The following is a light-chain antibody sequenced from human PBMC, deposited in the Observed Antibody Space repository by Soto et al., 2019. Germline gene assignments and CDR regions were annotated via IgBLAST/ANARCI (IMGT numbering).Light chain of an antibody. CDR2: AAS. Sequence: DIVLTQSPGTLSLSPGERATLSCRASQSVSSSYLGWYQQKPGQAPRLLIYAASSRATGIPDRFSGSGSGTDFTLTISRLEPEDFAVYYCQQYGSSPYTFGQGTKLETK. V-gene: IGKV3-20*01. CDR3: QQYGSSPYT. CDR1: QSVSSSY. J-gene: IGKJ2*01.